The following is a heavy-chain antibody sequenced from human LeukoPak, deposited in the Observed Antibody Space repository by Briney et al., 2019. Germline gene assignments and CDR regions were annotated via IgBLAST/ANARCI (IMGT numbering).Heavy chain of an antibody. Sequence: SETLSLTCTVSGASISSSGSYWGWIRQPPGKGLEWIGTISFSGSTYYNPSLKSRVTMSVDTSKNQFSLKLNSVTAADTAVYYCARHFDFWGQGTLVTVSS. CDR1: GASISSSGSY. J-gene: IGHJ4*02. V-gene: IGHV4-39*01. CDR3: ARHFDF. CDR2: ISFSGST.